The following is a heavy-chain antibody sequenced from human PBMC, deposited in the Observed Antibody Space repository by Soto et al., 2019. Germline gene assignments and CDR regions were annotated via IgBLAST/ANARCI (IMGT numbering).Heavy chain of an antibody. CDR3: ARSDYDYYLDY. CDR1: GGSVSSSRCS. CDR2: IYHSGST. J-gene: IGHJ4*02. Sequence: LSLSCTRSGGSVSSSRCSRSWFRQPPGKGLEWSGYIYHSGSTYYNPSLKSRVTISVDRSKNQFSLKLSSVTAADTAVYDCARSDYDYYLDYWGQGTLVTVS. D-gene: IGHD5-12*01. V-gene: IGHV4-30-2*01.